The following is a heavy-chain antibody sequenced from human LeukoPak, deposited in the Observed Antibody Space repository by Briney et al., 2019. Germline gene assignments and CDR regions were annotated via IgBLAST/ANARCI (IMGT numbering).Heavy chain of an antibody. CDR2: IYHSGSA. Sequence: SQTLSLTCTVSGGSISSGDYYWSWIRQPPGKGLEWIGYIYHSGSAYYNPSLKSRVIISVDMSENQFSLKLSSVTAADTAVYYCARAPGPFDYWGQGTLVTVSS. CDR3: ARAPGPFDY. J-gene: IGHJ4*02. V-gene: IGHV4-30-4*01. CDR1: GGSISSGDYY.